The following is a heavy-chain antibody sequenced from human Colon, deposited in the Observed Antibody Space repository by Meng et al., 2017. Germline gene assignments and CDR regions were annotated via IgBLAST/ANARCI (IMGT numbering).Heavy chain of an antibody. Sequence: GSDPALVLPSGTLSLACVVSGDSIANSKWWSCLRRAPGKGPEWIGEISNSYKTVYSPSLKSRVRISLDKSNNQFSLTLTSVTAADTAVYYCARERVRELGLFDSWGQGILVTVSS. CDR2: ISNSYKT. J-gene: IGHJ4*02. CDR3: ARERVRELGLFDS. V-gene: IGHV4-4*02. CDR1: GDSIANSKW. D-gene: IGHD1-7*01.